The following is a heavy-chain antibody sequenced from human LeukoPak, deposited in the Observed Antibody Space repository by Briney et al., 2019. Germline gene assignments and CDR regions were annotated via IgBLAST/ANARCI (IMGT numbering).Heavy chain of an antibody. Sequence: GASLKISCKGSGYSITSYWIGWVRQMPGKGLEWMGIIYPGDSDTRYSPSFQGQVTISADKSISTAYLQWSSLKASDTAMYYCASTTVTAREKYYFEYWGQGTLVTVSS. CDR3: ASTTVTAREKYYFEY. J-gene: IGHJ4*02. CDR2: IYPGDSDT. D-gene: IGHD4-17*01. CDR1: GYSITSYW. V-gene: IGHV5-51*01.